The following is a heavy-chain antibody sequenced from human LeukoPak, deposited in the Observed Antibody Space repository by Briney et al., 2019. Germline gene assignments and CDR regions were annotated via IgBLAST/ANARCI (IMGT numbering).Heavy chain of an antibody. Sequence: GRSLRLSCAASGFTFSSYAMHWVRQAPGKGLEWVAVISYDGSNKYYADSVKGRFTISRDNSKNTLYLQMNSLRAEDTAVYYCARDGQQLEADDAFDIWGQGTMVTVSS. CDR1: GFTFSSYA. J-gene: IGHJ3*02. CDR3: ARDGQQLEADDAFDI. CDR2: ISYDGSNK. V-gene: IGHV3-30*04. D-gene: IGHD6-13*01.